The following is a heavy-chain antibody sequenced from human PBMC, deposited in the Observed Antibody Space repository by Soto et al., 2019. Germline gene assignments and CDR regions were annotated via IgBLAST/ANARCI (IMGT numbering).Heavy chain of an antibody. CDR2: ISYDGSNK. Sequence: QVQLVESGGGVVQPGRSLRLSCAASGFTFSSYAMHWVRQAPGKGLEWVAVISYDGSNKYYADSVKGRFTISRDSSKHTXXLQMNGLRAEDMAVYYCARHKRDLRFLEWSYYFDYWGQGTLVTVSS. J-gene: IGHJ4*02. CDR1: GFTFSSYA. CDR3: ARHKRDLRFLEWSYYFDY. D-gene: IGHD3-3*01. V-gene: IGHV3-30-3*01.